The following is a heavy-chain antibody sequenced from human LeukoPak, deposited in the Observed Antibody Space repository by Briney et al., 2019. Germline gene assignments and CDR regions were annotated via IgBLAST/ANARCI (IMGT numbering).Heavy chain of an antibody. CDR2: IYYMGST. V-gene: IGHV4-38-2*02. CDR1: GYSLSSGYY. D-gene: IGHD1-1*01. J-gene: IGHJ5*02. CDR3: ARDIKGQLRGGDWFDH. Sequence: SETLSLTCNVSGYSLSSGYYWGWIRRPPGKGLEWLGNIYYMGSTPYKSSLKSRVAISMDMSKNQFSLRLKSVTAADTAVYFCARDIKGQLRGGDWFDHWGQGTLVTVSS.